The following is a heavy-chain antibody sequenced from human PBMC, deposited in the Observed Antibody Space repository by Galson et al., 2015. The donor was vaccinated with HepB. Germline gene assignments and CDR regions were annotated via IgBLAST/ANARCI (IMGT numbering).Heavy chain of an antibody. CDR1: GFTFSSYA. Sequence: SLRLSCAASGFTFSSYAMHWVRQAPGKGLEWVAVISYDGSNKYYADSVKGRFTISRDNSKNALYLQMNSLRAEDTAVYYCARVHPGGSVTNDEYFQHWGQGTLVTVSS. V-gene: IGHV3-30*04. CDR2: ISYDGSNK. CDR3: ARVHPGGSVTNDEYFQH. D-gene: IGHD4-17*01. J-gene: IGHJ1*01.